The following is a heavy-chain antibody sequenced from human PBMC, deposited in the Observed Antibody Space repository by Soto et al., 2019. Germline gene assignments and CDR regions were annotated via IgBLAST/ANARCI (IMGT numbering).Heavy chain of an antibody. J-gene: IGHJ4*02. CDR2: IYWDDDK. V-gene: IGHV2-5*02. CDR1: GFSLSTSGVG. Sequence: QITLKESGPTLVKPTQTLTLTCTFSGFSLSTSGVGVGWIRQPPGKALEWLALIYWDDDKRYSPSLKSRLTITKDTSKNQVVLTMTNMDPVDTATYYCAHRQLVYSSSSDRLVSDYWGQGTLVTVSS. CDR3: AHRQLVYSSSSDRLVSDY. D-gene: IGHD6-6*01.